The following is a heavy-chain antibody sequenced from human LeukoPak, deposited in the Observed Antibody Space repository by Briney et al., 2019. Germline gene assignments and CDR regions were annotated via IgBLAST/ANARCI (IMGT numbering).Heavy chain of an antibody. Sequence: GGSLRLSCAASGFTFSSYAMSSVRQAPGKGLEWISAISGSGGSTYYADSVKGRFTISRDNSKNTLYLQMNSLRAEDTAVYYCAKVKGRGYNWNYYFDYWGQGTLVTVSS. CDR1: GFTFSSYA. J-gene: IGHJ4*02. D-gene: IGHD1-7*01. V-gene: IGHV3-23*01. CDR3: AKVKGRGYNWNYYFDY. CDR2: ISGSGGST.